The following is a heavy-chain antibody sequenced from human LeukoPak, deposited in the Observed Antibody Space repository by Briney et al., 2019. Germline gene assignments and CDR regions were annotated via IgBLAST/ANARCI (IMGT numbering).Heavy chain of an antibody. J-gene: IGHJ4*02. CDR1: GFTFSSFW. Sequence: HPGGSLRLSCAASGFTFSSFWMRWVRQAPGKGLELVANIKQDGSEKYYVDSVQGRFTISRDNAKNSLYLQMNSLRAEDTAVYYCARDYREDYGDYVRLYFDYWGQGTLVTVSS. D-gene: IGHD4-17*01. CDR3: ARDYREDYGDYVRLYFDY. V-gene: IGHV3-7*01. CDR2: IKQDGSEK.